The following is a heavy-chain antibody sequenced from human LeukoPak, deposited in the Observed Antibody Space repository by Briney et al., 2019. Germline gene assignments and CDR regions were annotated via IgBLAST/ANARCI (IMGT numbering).Heavy chain of an antibody. CDR2: IIPIFGTA. Sequence: SVKVSCKASGGTFSSYAISWVRQAPGQGLEWMGGIIPIFGTANYAQKFQGRVTITADESTSTAYMELSSLRSEDTAVYYCAGGDSSGYSFLCFDYWGQGTLVTVSS. CDR1: GGTFSSYA. J-gene: IGHJ4*02. D-gene: IGHD3-22*01. CDR3: AGGDSSGYSFLCFDY. V-gene: IGHV1-69*13.